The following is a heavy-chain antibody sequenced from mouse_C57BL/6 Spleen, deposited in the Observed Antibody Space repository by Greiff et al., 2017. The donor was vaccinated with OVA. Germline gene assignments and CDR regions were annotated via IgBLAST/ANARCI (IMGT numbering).Heavy chain of an antibody. J-gene: IGHJ1*03. CDR3: ARDGYGYFDV. V-gene: IGHV5-17*01. CDR1: GFTFSDYG. D-gene: IGHD2-2*01. Sequence: EVKVVESGGGLVKPGGSLKLSCAASGFTFSDYGMHWVRQAPEKGLEWVAYISSGSSTIYYADTVKGRFTISRDNAKNTLFLQMTSLRSEDTAMYYCARDGYGYFDVWGTGTTVTVSS. CDR2: ISSGSSTI.